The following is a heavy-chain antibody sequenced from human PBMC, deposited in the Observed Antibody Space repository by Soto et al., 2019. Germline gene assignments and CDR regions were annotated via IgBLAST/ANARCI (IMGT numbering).Heavy chain of an antibody. Sequence: QVQLVESGGGVVQPRRSLRLSCAASGFTFNNYGMHWVRQAPGKGLEWVATISNDGSDKYYADSVKGRLTISRDNSKNTVYLQMNSLRAEDTAVYYCAKDQGIAASHGIDWGQGTMVTVSS. D-gene: IGHD6-13*01. CDR1: GFTFNNYG. V-gene: IGHV3-30*18. J-gene: IGHJ3*01. CDR3: AKDQGIAASHGID. CDR2: ISNDGSDK.